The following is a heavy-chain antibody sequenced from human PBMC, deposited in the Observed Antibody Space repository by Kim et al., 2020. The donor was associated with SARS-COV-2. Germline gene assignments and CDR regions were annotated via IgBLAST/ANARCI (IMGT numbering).Heavy chain of an antibody. CDR3: TKGSRPFISSYGLAV. CDR2: IGNDGGNK. D-gene: IGHD3-10*01. V-gene: IGHV3-30*18. Sequence: GGSLRLSCAASGFTFSSYDMHWVRQAPGKGLEWVAVIGNDGGNKYYADSVKGRFTISRDNSKDTLYLQMNSLRAEDTAVYYCTKGSRPFISSYGLAVWGQGTTVTVSS. J-gene: IGHJ6*02. CDR1: GFTFSSYD.